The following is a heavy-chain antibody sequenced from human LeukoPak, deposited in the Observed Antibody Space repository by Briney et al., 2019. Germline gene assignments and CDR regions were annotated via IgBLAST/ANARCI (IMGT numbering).Heavy chain of an antibody. J-gene: IGHJ6*02. CDR3: ARDSLHCSSTSCYRLYYYYGMDV. CDR1: GYTFAGSY. D-gene: IGHD2-2*01. Sequence: ASVKVSCKASGYTFAGSYMHWVRQAPGQGLEWMGWINPNSGDTKYAQKFQGRVTMTRDTSISTAYMELSRLRSDDTAVYYCARDSLHCSSTSCYRLYYYYGMDVWGQGTTVTVSS. CDR2: INPNSGDT. V-gene: IGHV1-2*02.